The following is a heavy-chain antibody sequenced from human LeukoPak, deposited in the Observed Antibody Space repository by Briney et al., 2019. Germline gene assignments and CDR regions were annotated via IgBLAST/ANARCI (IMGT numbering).Heavy chain of an antibody. Sequence: SETLSLTCAVYGGSFSGYYWSWIRQPPGKGLEWIGEINHSGSTNYNPSLKSRVTISVDTSKNQFSLKLSSVTAADTAVYYCARGAMAPDYWGQGTLVTVSS. J-gene: IGHJ4*02. V-gene: IGHV4-34*01. CDR2: INHSGST. D-gene: IGHD5-18*01. CDR1: GGSFSGYY. CDR3: ARGAMAPDY.